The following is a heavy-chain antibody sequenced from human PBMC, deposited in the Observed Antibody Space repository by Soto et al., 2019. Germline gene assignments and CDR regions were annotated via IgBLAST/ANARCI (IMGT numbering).Heavy chain of an antibody. CDR1: GYTFSIHA. D-gene: IGHD3-3*01. V-gene: IGHV1-3*01. Sequence: ASLKVSCKASGYTFSIHATHCVRQAPGQRLEWMGWINAGNGDTNYSQKFQGRVAITTDTSASSAYLELSTLRSEDTAVYYCARDGARIAVFGVVYSFDYWGQGTVVTVSS. CDR2: INAGNGDT. J-gene: IGHJ4*02. CDR3: ARDGARIAVFGVVYSFDY.